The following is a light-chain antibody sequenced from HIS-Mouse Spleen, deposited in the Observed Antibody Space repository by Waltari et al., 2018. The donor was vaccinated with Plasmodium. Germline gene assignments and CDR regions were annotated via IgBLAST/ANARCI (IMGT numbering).Light chain of an antibody. CDR1: VLAKKY. J-gene: IGLJ3*02. CDR3: YSAADNNLV. Sequence: SYELTQPSSVSVSPGQTARITCSGDVLAKKYARWFQQKPGQAPVRVIYKDSERPSGSPERFSGSSSVTTVTLTISGAQVEDEADYYCYSAADNNLVFGGGTKLTVL. V-gene: IGLV3-27*01. CDR2: KDS.